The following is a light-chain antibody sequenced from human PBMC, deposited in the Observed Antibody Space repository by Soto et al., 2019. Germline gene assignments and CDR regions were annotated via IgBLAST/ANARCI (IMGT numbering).Light chain of an antibody. CDR2: DAS. Sequence: DIQMTQSPSTLSASVGARVPITWRASQSISSWLAWYQQKPGKAPKLLIYDASSLESGVPSRFSGSGSGTELTLTISSLQSEDFAVYYCQQYDKWPPKTFGQGTKVDIK. V-gene: IGKV1-5*01. CDR3: QQYDKWPPKT. J-gene: IGKJ1*01. CDR1: QSISSW.